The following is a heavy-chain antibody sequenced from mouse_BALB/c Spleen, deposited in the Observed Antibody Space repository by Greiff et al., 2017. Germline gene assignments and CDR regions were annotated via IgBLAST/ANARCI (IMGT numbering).Heavy chain of an antibody. CDR2: ISSGGSYT. J-gene: IGHJ4*01. CDR1: GFTFSSYA. V-gene: IGHV5-9-4*01. Sequence: EVHLVESGGGLVKPGGSLKLSCAASGFTFSSYAMSWVRQSPEKRLEWVAEISSGGSYTYYPDTVTGRFTISRDNAKNTLYLEMSSLRSEDTAMYYCARDKSPYYAMDYWGQGTSVTVSS. CDR3: ARDKSPYYAMDY.